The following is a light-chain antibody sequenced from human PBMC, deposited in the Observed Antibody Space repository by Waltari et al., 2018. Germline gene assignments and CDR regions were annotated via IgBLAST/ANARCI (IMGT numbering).Light chain of an antibody. CDR2: WAS. Sequence: DIVMTQSPDSLAVSLGERATINCKSSQSVLYSSNNKNYLAWYQQKPGQPPKLPIYWASTRESGVPDRFRGSGSGTDFTLTISSLQAEDVAVYYCQQYYGTPYTFGQGTKLEIK. V-gene: IGKV4-1*01. CDR3: QQYYGTPYT. CDR1: QSVLYSSNNKNY. J-gene: IGKJ2*01.